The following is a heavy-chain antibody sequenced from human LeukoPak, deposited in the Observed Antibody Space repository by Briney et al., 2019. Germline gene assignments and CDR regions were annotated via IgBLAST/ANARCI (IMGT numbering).Heavy chain of an antibody. Sequence: SETLSLTCTVSGGSISSYYWGWIRQPPGKGLEWIGYIYYSGSTNYNPSLKSRVTISVDTSKHQFSLNLSSVTAADTAVYYCARTIAAAGTYLFDYWGQGTLVTVSS. V-gene: IGHV4-59*01. CDR2: IYYSGST. J-gene: IGHJ4*02. CDR1: GGSISSYY. D-gene: IGHD6-13*01. CDR3: ARTIAAAGTYLFDY.